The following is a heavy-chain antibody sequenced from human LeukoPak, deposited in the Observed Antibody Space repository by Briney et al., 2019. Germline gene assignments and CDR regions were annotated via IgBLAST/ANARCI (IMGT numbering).Heavy chain of an antibody. J-gene: IGHJ4*02. V-gene: IGHV1-2*02. Sequence: ASVKVSCKPSGYTFTGAYMHWVRQAPGQGLEWMGWINPNSGETKFAQKFQGRVTMTRDTSISTAYMGLGGLRSDDTAVYYCARVLFNSGYDYWGQGSLVTVSS. D-gene: IGHD3-9*01. CDR3: ARVLFNSGYDY. CDR2: INPNSGET. CDR1: GYTFTGAY.